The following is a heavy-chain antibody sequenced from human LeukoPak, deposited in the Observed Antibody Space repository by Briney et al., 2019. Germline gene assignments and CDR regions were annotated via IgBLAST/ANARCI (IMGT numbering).Heavy chain of an antibody. CDR1: GYTFTSYA. Sequence: ASVKVSCKASGYTFTSYAMNWVRQAPGQGLEWMGWISAYNGNTNYAQKLQGRVTMTTDTSTSTAYMELRSLRSDDTAVYYCARDTRFDILTGYPFDYWGQGTLVTVSS. CDR2: ISAYNGNT. D-gene: IGHD3-9*01. CDR3: ARDTRFDILTGYPFDY. V-gene: IGHV1-18*01. J-gene: IGHJ4*02.